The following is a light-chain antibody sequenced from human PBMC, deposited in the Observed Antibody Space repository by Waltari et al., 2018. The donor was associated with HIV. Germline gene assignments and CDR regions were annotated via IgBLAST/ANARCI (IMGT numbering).Light chain of an antibody. CDR1: SSNIGSNT. J-gene: IGLJ3*02. CDR2: SNT. V-gene: IGLV1-44*01. Sequence: QSVLTQPPSASGTPGPRVTISCSGSSSNIGSNTVNWYQQLPGTAPKLLIYSNTQRPSGVPDRFSGSRSGTSASLAISGLQSEDEADYFCAAWDDSLNGRVFCGGTKLTVL. CDR3: AAWDDSLNGRV.